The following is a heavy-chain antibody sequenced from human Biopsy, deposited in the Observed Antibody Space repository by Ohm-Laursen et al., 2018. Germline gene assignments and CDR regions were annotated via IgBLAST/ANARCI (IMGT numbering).Heavy chain of an antibody. V-gene: IGHV1-8*01. Sequence: SVKVSCKASGYTFTSHDINWVRQATGQGPEWMGWMSPNTGNTVYAQRFQDRVTMASDTSTGTAYMELTSLTSDDTAVYFCARWETTLGRSLDSWGQGTLVAVSS. CDR1: GYTFTSHD. J-gene: IGHJ4*02. CDR3: ARWETTLGRSLDS. D-gene: IGHD1-26*01. CDR2: MSPNTGNT.